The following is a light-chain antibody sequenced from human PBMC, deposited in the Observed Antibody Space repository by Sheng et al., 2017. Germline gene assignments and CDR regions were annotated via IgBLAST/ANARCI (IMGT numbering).Light chain of an antibody. Sequence: QTVVTQEPAVSVSPGGTVTLTCGLSSGSVSTSYYPSWYQQTPGQTPRTLIYDTYTRSPGVPDRFSGSIVGNKAALTITGAQADDECDYYCVLYVGNGISGVFGGGTKLTVL. J-gene: IGLJ3*02. V-gene: IGLV8-61*01. CDR3: VLYVGNGISGV. CDR1: SGSVSTSYY. CDR2: DTY.